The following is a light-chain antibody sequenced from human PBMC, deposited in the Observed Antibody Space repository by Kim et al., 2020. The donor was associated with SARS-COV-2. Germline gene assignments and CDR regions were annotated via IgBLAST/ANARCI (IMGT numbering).Light chain of an antibody. V-gene: IGLV2-11*01. CDR1: SSDVGGFTL. Sequence: QSALTQPRSVSGSPGQSVTISCTGTSSDVGGFTLVSWYQQHPGKAPKLMIYDVYKRPSGVPDRFSGSKSGYTASLTISGLQAEDEAEYFCCSYAGRYTVFGGGTQLTVL. CDR3: CSYAGRYTV. CDR2: DVY. J-gene: IGLJ3*02.